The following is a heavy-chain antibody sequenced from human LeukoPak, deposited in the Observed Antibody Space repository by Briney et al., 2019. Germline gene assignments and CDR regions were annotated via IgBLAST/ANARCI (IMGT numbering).Heavy chain of an antibody. CDR1: GGTFNSYT. Sequence: SVKVSCKASGGTFNSYTISWVRQAAGQGLEWMGGIIPIFGTANHAQKFQGRVTITTDESTSTAYMELSSLRSEDTAVYYCARVRSPSSGYLLRDHNWFDPWGQGTLVTVSS. V-gene: IGHV1-69*05. J-gene: IGHJ5*02. CDR3: ARVRSPSSGYLLRDHNWFDP. D-gene: IGHD3-22*01. CDR2: IIPIFGTA.